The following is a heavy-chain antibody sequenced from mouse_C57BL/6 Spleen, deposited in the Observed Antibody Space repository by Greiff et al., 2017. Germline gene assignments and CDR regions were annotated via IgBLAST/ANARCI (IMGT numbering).Heavy chain of an antibody. Sequence: QVQLKQPGAELVMPGASVKLSCKASGYTFTSYWMHWVKQRPGQGLEWIGEIDPSDSYTNYNQKFKGKSTLTVDKSSSTAYMQLSSLTSEDSAVYYCARKEIYYGNYGGPWFAYWGQGTLVTVSA. J-gene: IGHJ3*01. CDR1: GYTFTSYW. V-gene: IGHV1-69*01. D-gene: IGHD2-1*01. CDR3: ARKEIYYGNYGGPWFAY. CDR2: IDPSDSYT.